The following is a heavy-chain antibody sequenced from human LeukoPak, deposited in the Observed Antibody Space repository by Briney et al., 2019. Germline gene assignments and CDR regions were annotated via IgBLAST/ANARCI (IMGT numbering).Heavy chain of an antibody. J-gene: IGHJ6*04. CDR2: ISRSGSNI. CDR3: ARDLSGPYYYYGMDV. Sequence: PGGCLRLCCAVPGFTFSSYEMDSVRQAPGWGLGWVSYISRSGSNIYYADSVKGRFTISRDNAKNSLYLQMNSLRAEDTAVYYCARDLSGPYYYYGMDVWGKGTTVTVSS. V-gene: IGHV3-48*03. CDR1: GFTFSSYE.